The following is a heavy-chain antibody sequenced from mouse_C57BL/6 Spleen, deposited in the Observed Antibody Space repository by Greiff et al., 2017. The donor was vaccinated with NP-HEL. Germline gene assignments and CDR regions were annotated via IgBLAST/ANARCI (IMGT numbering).Heavy chain of an antibody. CDR3: ALYDGYYKTWFAY. CDR2: LDPSDSYT. D-gene: IGHD2-3*01. V-gene: IGHV1-69*01. CDR1: GYTFTSYW. J-gene: IGHJ3*01. Sequence: QVQLQQPGAELVMPGASVKLSCKASGYTFTSYWMHWVKPRPGQGLEWIGELDPSDSYTNYNQKFKGKSTLTVDKSSITAYMQLSSLTSEDSAVYYGALYDGYYKTWFAYWGQGTLVTVSA.